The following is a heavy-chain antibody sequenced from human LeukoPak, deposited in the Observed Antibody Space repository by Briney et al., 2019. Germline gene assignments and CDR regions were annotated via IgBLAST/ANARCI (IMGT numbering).Heavy chain of an antibody. Sequence: GGSLRLSCAASGFTFSGYSMNWVRQAPGKGLEWVSSISSSGNYIYYADSLKGRFTIPRDNARNSLYLQMNSLRAEDTAVYYCARGYYGHDAFDIWGQGTMVTVSS. J-gene: IGHJ3*02. CDR2: ISSSGNYI. V-gene: IGHV3-21*01. CDR3: ARGYYGHDAFDI. D-gene: IGHD3-10*01. CDR1: GFTFSGYS.